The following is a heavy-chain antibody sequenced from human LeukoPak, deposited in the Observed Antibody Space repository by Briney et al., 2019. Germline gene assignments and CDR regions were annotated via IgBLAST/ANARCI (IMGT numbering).Heavy chain of an antibody. D-gene: IGHD3/OR15-3a*01. V-gene: IGHV4-39*01. Sequence: SSETLSLTCTVSGVSISSSNSYWGWIRQPPGKGLEWTGSIYYTGNTYYNASLKSQVSISIDTSKNQFSLKLTSVTAADTSVYYCARQTGSGLFILPGGQGTLVTVSS. CDR3: ARQTGSGLFILP. CDR1: GVSISSSNSY. CDR2: IYYTGNT. J-gene: IGHJ4*02.